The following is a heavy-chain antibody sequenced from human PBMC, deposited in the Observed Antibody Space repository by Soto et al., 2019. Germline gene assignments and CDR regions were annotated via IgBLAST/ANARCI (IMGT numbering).Heavy chain of an antibody. J-gene: IGHJ6*02. CDR3: ARGRSRWLQLSHYYYYGMDV. Sequence: SGGSLRLSCAASGFTFSSYGMHWVRQAPGKGLVWVSRINSDGSSTSYADSVKGRFTISTDNAKNTLYLQMNSLRAEDTAVYYCARGRSRWLQLSHYYYYGMDVWGQGTTVTVSS. V-gene: IGHV3-74*01. CDR1: GFTFSSYG. D-gene: IGHD5-12*01. CDR2: INSDGSST.